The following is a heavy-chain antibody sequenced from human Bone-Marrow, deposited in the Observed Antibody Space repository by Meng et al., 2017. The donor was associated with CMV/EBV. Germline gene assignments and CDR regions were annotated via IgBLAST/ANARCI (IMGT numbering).Heavy chain of an antibody. CDR2: ISAYNGNT. CDR1: GYTFTGYG. J-gene: IGHJ5*02. D-gene: IGHD2-15*01. CDR3: ARVTVLGVVVAAGWFDP. V-gene: IGHV1-18*01. Sequence: QVQPVHSGAGVKQHGASAKVSCKASGYTFTGYGISWVRQAPGQGLEWMGWISAYNGNTNYAQKLQGRVTMTTDTSTSTAYMELRSLRSDDTAVYYCARVTVLGVVVAAGWFDPWGQGTLVTVSS.